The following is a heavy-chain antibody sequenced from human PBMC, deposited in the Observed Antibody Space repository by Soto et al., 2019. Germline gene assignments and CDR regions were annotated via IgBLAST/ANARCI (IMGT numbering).Heavy chain of an antibody. V-gene: IGHV1-18*01. CDR1: GYTFTIYG. Sequence: ASVTVSCKASGYTFTIYGSIWVRQAPGQGLEWMGWISAYNGNTNYAQKLQGRVTMTTDTSTSTAYMELRSLRSDDTAVYYCARDWSSGYVDYWGQGTLVTVSS. CDR2: ISAYNGNT. J-gene: IGHJ4*02. CDR3: ARDWSSGYVDY. D-gene: IGHD3-22*01.